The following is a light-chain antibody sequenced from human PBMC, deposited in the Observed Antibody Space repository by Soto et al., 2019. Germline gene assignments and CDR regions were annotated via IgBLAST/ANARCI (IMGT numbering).Light chain of an antibody. J-gene: IGKJ3*01. CDR3: QQYEASPLT. V-gene: IGKV3-20*01. CDR2: AAS. Sequence: EIVLTQSPGTLSVSPGERATLSCRASQSLSTYSLAWYQQKPGQTPRLLIYAASTRDTDIPDRFNGSGSGTDFALTISRLEPEDFARYYCQQYEASPLTFGPGTKVHVK. CDR1: QSLSTYS.